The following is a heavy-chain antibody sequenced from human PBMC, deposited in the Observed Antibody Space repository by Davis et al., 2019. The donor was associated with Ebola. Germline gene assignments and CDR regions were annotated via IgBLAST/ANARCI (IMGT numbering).Heavy chain of an antibody. CDR3: AKDNSGFGWIQLWTFDY. V-gene: IGHV3-30*02. J-gene: IGHJ4*02. CDR1: GFTFSSYG. D-gene: IGHD5-18*01. Sequence: GESLKISCAASGFTFSSYGMHWVRQAPGKGLEWVAFIRYDGSNKYYADSVKGRFTISRDNSKNTLYLQMNSLRAEDTAVYYCAKDNSGFGWIQLWTFDYWGQGTLVTVSS. CDR2: IRYDGSNK.